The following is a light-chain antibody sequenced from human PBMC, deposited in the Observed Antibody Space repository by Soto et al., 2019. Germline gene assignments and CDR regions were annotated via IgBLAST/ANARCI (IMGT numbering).Light chain of an antibody. J-gene: IGLJ1*01. CDR2: NVS. Sequence: QSVLTQPAAVSGSPGQSITISCTGTSSDVGGHNSVSWYQQHPGKAPKLMIYNVSNRPSGVSNRFSGSKSGNTASLTISGLLAEDEADYYCTSDTSSSTYVFGAGTKVPVL. CDR3: TSDTSSSTYV. CDR1: SSDVGGHNS. V-gene: IGLV2-14*01.